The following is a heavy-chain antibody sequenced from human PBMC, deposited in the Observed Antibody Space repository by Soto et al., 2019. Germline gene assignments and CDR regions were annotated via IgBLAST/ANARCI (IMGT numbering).Heavy chain of an antibody. CDR3: ARGHYDILTGPWYFGY. J-gene: IGHJ4*02. Sequence: ASVKVSCKASGGTFSSYAISWVRQAPGQGLDWMGGIIPIFGTVNYAQKFQGRVTITADESTSTAYMELSSLRSEDTAVYYCARGHYDILTGPWYFGYWGQGTLVTVSS. CDR1: GGTFSSYA. D-gene: IGHD3-9*01. V-gene: IGHV1-69*13. CDR2: IIPIFGTV.